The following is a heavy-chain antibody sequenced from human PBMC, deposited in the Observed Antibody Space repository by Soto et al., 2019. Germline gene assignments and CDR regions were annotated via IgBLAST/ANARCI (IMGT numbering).Heavy chain of an antibody. CDR3: AKDRYDILTGYPIQYGMDV. Sequence: GGSLRLSCAASGFTFSSYAMSWVRQAPGKGLEWVSSFSGSGDNTDYADSVKGRFTISRDNSKNMLYMQMNSLRAEDTAVYYCAKDRYDILTGYPIQYGMDVWGQGTTVTVSS. V-gene: IGHV3-23*01. CDR1: GFTFSSYA. CDR2: FSGSGDNT. D-gene: IGHD3-9*01. J-gene: IGHJ6*02.